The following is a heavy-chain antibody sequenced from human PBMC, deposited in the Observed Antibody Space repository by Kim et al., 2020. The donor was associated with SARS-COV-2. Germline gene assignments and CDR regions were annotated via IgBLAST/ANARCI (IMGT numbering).Heavy chain of an antibody. V-gene: IGHV4-31*03. D-gene: IGHD6-19*01. CDR3: ARDFRQYSSGCSSPFDP. CDR2: IYYSVST. CDR1: GGSISSGGYY. J-gene: IGHJ5*02. Sequence: SETRSLTCTVSGGSISSGGYYWSCIRQHPGKGLEWIGYIYYSVSTYYNPSLKSRGTISVDTAKNQFSLKLSSWTAADTAVYYCARDFRQYSSGCSSPFDPWGQGTLVTVSS.